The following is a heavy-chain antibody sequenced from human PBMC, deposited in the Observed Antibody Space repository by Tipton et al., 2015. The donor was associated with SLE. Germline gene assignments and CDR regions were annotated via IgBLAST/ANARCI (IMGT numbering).Heavy chain of an antibody. D-gene: IGHD3-16*02. Sequence: LRLSCAVYGGSFSGYYWSWIRQPPGKGLEWIGEINHSGSTNYNPSLKSRVTISVDTSKNQFSLKLSSVTAADTAVYYCARRMITFGGVIASWGQGTLVTVSS. CDR2: INHSGST. CDR1: GGSFSGYY. J-gene: IGHJ4*02. V-gene: IGHV4-34*01. CDR3: ARRMITFGGVIAS.